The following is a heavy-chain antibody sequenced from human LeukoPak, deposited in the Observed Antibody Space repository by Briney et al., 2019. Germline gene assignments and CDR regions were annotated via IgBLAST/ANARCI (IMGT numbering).Heavy chain of an antibody. Sequence: GASVKVSCKASGYTFTSYAMHWVRQAPGQRLEWMGWINAGNGNTKYSQKFQGRVTITRDTSASTAYMELSSLRSEDTAVYYCAKDGDSLDDASRGWYFDYWGQGTLVTVSS. CDR1: GYTFTSYA. D-gene: IGHD6-19*01. V-gene: IGHV1-3*01. CDR2: INAGNGNT. CDR3: AKDGDSLDDASRGWYFDY. J-gene: IGHJ4*02.